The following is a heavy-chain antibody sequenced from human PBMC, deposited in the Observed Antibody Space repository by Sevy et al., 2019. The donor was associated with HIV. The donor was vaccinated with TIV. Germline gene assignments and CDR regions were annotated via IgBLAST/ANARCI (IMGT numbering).Heavy chain of an antibody. V-gene: IGHV2-5*02. CDR2: IYWDDDK. CDR3: ARFNYGDYTAYFDF. Sequence: SGPTLVKPTQTLTLTCTFSGFSLSTSGVGVGWIRQPPGKALEWLTLIYWDDDKRYSPSLNSGLTITKDTSKSQVVLTMTNMDPVDTATYFCARFNYGDYTAYFDFWGQGTLVTVSS. J-gene: IGHJ4*02. CDR1: GFSLSTSGVG. D-gene: IGHD4-17*01.